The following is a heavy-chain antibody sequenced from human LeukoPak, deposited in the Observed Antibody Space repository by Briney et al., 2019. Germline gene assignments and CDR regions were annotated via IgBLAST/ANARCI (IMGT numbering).Heavy chain of an antibody. J-gene: IGHJ4*02. Sequence: SETLSLTCSVSGGSISSYYWSWIRQSPGKGLEWIGYIHFSGSTDYNPSLKSRVTISVDTSKNQFSLKLSPVTAADTAVYYCARAFWGGGIDYWGQGTLVTVSS. CDR1: GGSISSYY. CDR2: IHFSGST. V-gene: IGHV4-59*01. D-gene: IGHD3-16*01. CDR3: ARAFWGGGIDY.